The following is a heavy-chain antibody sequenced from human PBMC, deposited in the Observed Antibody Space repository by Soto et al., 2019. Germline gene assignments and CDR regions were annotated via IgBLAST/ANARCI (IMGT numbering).Heavy chain of an antibody. D-gene: IGHD2-15*01. V-gene: IGHV4-59*08. J-gene: IGHJ4*02. CDR3: ARRWGSAADY. CDR1: GVSISSYC. Sequence: SETLSLTCTVSGVSISSYCWSWIRQPPGKGLEWIGYIYYSGSTNYNPSLKSRVTISVDTSKNQFSLKLSSVTAADTAVYYCARRWGSAADYWGQGTLVTVSS. CDR2: IYYSGST.